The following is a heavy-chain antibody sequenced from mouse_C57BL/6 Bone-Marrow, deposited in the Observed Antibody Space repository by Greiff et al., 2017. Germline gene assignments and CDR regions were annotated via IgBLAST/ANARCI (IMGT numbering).Heavy chain of an antibody. CDR1: GYTFTSYW. J-gene: IGHJ3*01. CDR3: AQGGSGYAWFAY. V-gene: IGHV1-55*01. D-gene: IGHD3-2*02. CDR2: IYPGSGST. Sequence: QVQLQQSGAELVKPGASVKMSCKASGYTFTSYWITWVKQRPGQGLEWIGDIYPGSGSTNYNEKFKSKATLTVDTSSSTAYMQLSSLTSEDSAVYYCAQGGSGYAWFAYWGQGTLVTVSA.